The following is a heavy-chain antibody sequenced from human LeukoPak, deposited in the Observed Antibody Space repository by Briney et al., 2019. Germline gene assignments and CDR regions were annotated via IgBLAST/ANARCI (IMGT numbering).Heavy chain of an antibody. CDR2: ISYDGSNK. V-gene: IGHV3-30*03. Sequence: GGSLRLSCAASGFTFSSYGMHWVRQAPGKGLEWVAVISYDGSNKYYADSVKGRFTISRDNSKNTLYLQMNSLRAEDTAVYYCASNGDYAPFDYWGQGTLVTVPS. CDR1: GFTFSSYG. D-gene: IGHD4-17*01. J-gene: IGHJ4*02. CDR3: ASNGDYAPFDY.